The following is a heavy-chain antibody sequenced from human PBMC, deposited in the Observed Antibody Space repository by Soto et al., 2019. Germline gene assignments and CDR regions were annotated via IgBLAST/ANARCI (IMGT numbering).Heavy chain of an antibody. J-gene: IGHJ4*02. CDR2: IYYSGST. CDR3: ATGQGAMVYFDY. Sequence: PSETLSLTCTVSGGSISSGGYYWSWIRQHPGKGLEWIGYIYYSGSTYYNPSLKSRVTISVDTSKNQFSLKLSSVTAADTAVYYCATGQGAMVYFDYWGQGTLVTVSS. V-gene: IGHV4-31*03. CDR1: GGSISSGGYY. D-gene: IGHD5-18*01.